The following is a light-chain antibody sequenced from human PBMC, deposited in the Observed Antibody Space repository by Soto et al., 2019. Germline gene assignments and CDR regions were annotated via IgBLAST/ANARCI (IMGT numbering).Light chain of an antibody. CDR1: QSVTNS. Sequence: EIVLTESPATLSFSPGERATVSCRASQSVTNSLAWYQQKPGQAPRLLVYDASNRATGTPTRFSGSGSGTDFTLTISNLEPEDFAVYYCQQHISWPLTFGGGTKVDIK. CDR2: DAS. J-gene: IGKJ4*01. CDR3: QQHISWPLT. V-gene: IGKV3-11*01.